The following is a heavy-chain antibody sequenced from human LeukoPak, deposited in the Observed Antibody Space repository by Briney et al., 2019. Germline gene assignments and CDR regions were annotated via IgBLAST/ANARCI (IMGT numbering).Heavy chain of an antibody. Sequence: PGESRRLSCGAPGLTVSGNGMSWVRQAPGKGLEWGSTIIGSAVNTYYADSVKGRFTISRDDSKNTVYLQMNSLRAEDTAVYSCAKDTSGTSYRGLDQWGQGTLVTVSS. CDR3: AKDTSGTSYRGLDQ. CDR1: GLTVSGNG. V-gene: IGHV3-23*01. D-gene: IGHD3-10*01. J-gene: IGHJ4*02. CDR2: IIGSAVNT.